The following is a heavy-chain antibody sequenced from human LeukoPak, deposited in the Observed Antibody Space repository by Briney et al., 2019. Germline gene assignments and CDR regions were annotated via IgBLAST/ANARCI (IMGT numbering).Heavy chain of an antibody. V-gene: IGHV4-59*11. CDR3: ARLVWLGESPGSWFDS. D-gene: IGHD3-10*01. J-gene: IGHJ5*01. Sequence: SETLSLTCSVSGGSITSHFWSWIRQPPGKGLEWIGYIHYSGSTNYNPSLKSRVTISPDTSKNQLILKLNSVTAADTAVYYCARLVWLGESPGSWFDSWGQGTLVTVSS. CDR1: GGSITSHF. CDR2: IHYSGST.